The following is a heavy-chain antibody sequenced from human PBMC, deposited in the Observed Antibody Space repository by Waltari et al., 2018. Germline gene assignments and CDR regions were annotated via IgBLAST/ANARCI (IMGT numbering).Heavy chain of an antibody. CDR2: IDNSGTT. CDR1: GGSISRYY. CDR3: ARKRVSSSSFDP. Sequence: QEQLQESGPGLVKPSETLSLTCTVSGGSISRYYWSWIRQPPGKGLEWIAYIDNSGTTKYNPPLKSRVTISIDTPKNQFSLTLTSVTAADTAVYYCARKRVSSSSFDPWGQGTLVTVSS. J-gene: IGHJ5*02. V-gene: IGHV4-59*08. D-gene: IGHD6-6*01.